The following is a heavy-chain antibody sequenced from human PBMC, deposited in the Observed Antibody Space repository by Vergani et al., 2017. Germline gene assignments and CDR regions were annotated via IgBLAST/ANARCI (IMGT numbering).Heavy chain of an antibody. D-gene: IGHD3-10*01. CDR3: ARDYYGSGSYYTSDYYMDV. Sequence: EVQLVESGGGLVQPRGSLPLSSPPSLFPFPXXXIHFLPPPPPPGLSFLSSLSRSSSYIYYADSVKGRFTISRDNAKNSLYLQMNSLRAEDTAVYYCARDYYGSGSYYTSDYYMDVWGKGTTVTVSS. J-gene: IGHJ6*03. CDR2: LSRSSSYI. V-gene: IGHV3-21*01. CDR1: LFPFPXXX.